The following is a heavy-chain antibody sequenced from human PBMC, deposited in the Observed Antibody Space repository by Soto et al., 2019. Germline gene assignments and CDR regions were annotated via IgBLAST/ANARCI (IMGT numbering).Heavy chain of an antibody. J-gene: IGHJ4*02. V-gene: IGHV3-74*01. D-gene: IGHD3-16*01. CDR2: ISGGGSST. Sequence: EVQLVESGGGLVQPGGSLRLSCAASGFTFSNYWMHWVRQAPGEGLVWVSRISGGGSSTDYADSVKGRFTISRDNAKKTLDLQITSLRAEETAVYYCAGDPGGSYLGWAYWGQGTLVTVSS. CDR1: GFTFSNYW. CDR3: AGDPGGSYLGWAY.